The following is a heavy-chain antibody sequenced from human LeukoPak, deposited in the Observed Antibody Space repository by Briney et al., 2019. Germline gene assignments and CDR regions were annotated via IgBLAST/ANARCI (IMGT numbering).Heavy chain of an antibody. CDR2: IYYSGST. J-gene: IGHJ4*02. V-gene: IGHV4-61*01. D-gene: IGHD2-15*01. CDR3: ATKYYCSGGSCPTHFDY. Sequence: PSETLSLTCTVSGGSISSGSYYWSWIRQPPGKGLEWIGYIYYSGSTNYNPSLKSRVTISVDTSKNQFSLKLSSVTAADTAVYYCATKYYCSGGSCPTHFDYWGQGTLVTVSS. CDR1: GGSISSGSYY.